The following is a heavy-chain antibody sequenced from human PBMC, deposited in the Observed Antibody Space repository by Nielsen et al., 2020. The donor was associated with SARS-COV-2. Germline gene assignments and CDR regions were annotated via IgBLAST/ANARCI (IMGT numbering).Heavy chain of an antibody. D-gene: IGHD4-17*01. CDR3: ASHNYGDHTIDY. CDR1: GFTFSDYY. CDR2: ISSSSSYT. Sequence: GESLKISCAASGFTFSDYYMSWIRQAPGKGLEWVSYISSSSSYTNYADSVKGRFTISRDNAKNSLYLQMNSLRAEDTVVYYCASHNYGDHTIDYWGQGTLVTVSS. V-gene: IGHV3-11*03. J-gene: IGHJ4*02.